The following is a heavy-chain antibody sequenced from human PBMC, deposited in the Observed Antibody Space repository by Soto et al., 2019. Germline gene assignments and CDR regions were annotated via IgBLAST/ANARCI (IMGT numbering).Heavy chain of an antibody. CDR3: AREIAAAGTSHFDN. CDR2: IWYDGSNK. D-gene: IGHD6-13*01. CDR1: GFILSTYA. J-gene: IGHJ4*02. V-gene: IGHV3-33*01. Sequence: QVQLVESGGGVVQPGWSLRLSCAASGFILSTYAMHWVRQAPGKGLEWVAVIWYDGSNKYYVDSVKGRFTISRDNSKNTLYLQMHSLRAEDTAVYYCAREIAAAGTSHFDNWGQGTLVTVSS.